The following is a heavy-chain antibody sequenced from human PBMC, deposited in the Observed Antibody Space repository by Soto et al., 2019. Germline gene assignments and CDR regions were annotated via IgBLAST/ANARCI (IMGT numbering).Heavy chain of an antibody. Sequence: PSETLSLTCTVSGASVSSGNYYWSWIRQPPGKGLECIGYIYYSGITNYNPSLKSRVTISIDTSKNHFSLKLRSVTAADTAVYYWARLYYYGSGSFYGGQETLVTVP. CDR1: GASVSSGNYY. D-gene: IGHD3-10*01. V-gene: IGHV4-61*03. CDR2: IYYSGIT. J-gene: IGHJ4*02. CDR3: ARLYYYGSGSFY.